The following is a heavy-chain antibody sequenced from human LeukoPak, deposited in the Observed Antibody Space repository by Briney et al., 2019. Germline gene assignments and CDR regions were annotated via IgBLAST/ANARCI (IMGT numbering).Heavy chain of an antibody. D-gene: IGHD3-16*01. Sequence: GGSLRLSCAASGFTFSDYHMTWIRQAPGKGLEWVSYISGSSIYTRYADSVKGRFTSSRDNAKNSLYLQMISLRAEDTALYYCVRDIWGYYFDYWGQGTLVTVSS. CDR1: GFTFSDYH. CDR3: VRDIWGYYFDY. J-gene: IGHJ4*02. V-gene: IGHV3-11*05. CDR2: ISGSSIYT.